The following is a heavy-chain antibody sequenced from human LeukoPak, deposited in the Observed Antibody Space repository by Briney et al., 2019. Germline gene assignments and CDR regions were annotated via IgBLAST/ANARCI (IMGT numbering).Heavy chain of an antibody. CDR1: GFTFSDYY. V-gene: IGHV3-11*01. Sequence: GGSLRLFCAASGFTFSDYYMSWIRPAPGKGLEWVSYISSSGSIIYYADSVKGRFTISRDNAKNSLYLQMNSLRVEDTAVYYCGRDYSDWNYDFDYWGQGTLVTVSS. CDR2: ISSSGSII. D-gene: IGHD1-7*01. J-gene: IGHJ4*02. CDR3: GRDYSDWNYDFDY.